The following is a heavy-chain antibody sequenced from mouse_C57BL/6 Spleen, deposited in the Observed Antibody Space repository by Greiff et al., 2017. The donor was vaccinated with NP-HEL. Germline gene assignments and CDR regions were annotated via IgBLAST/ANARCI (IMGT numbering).Heavy chain of an antibody. Sequence: QVQLHQPGAELVMPGASVKLSCKASGYTFTSYWMHWVKQRPGQGLEWIGEIDPSDSYTNYNQKFKGKSTLTVDKSSSTAYMQLSSLTSEDSAVYYCARAITTVVAPYAMDYWGQGTSVTVSS. CDR1: GYTFTSYW. D-gene: IGHD1-1*01. CDR3: ARAITTVVAPYAMDY. J-gene: IGHJ4*01. V-gene: IGHV1-69*01. CDR2: IDPSDSYT.